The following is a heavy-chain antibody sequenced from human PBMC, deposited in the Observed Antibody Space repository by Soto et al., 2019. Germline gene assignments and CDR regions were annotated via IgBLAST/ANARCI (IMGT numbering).Heavy chain of an antibody. J-gene: IGHJ6*02. D-gene: IGHD3-3*01. CDR1: GFTFSSYG. V-gene: IGHV3-30*18. Sequence: GGSLRLSCAASGFTFSSYGMHWVRQAPGKGLEWVAVISYDGSNKYYADSVKGRFTISRDNSKNTLYLQMNSLRAEDTTVYYCAKDDKTGTFYDFWSGYYDRVGAAYYYGMDVWGQGTTVTVSS. CDR3: AKDDKTGTFYDFWSGYYDRVGAAYYYGMDV. CDR2: ISYDGSNK.